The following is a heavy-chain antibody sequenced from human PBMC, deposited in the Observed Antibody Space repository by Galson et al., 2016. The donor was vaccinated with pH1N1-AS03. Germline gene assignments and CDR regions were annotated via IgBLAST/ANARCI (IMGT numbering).Heavy chain of an antibody. CDR3: TTRYDSNGYSYYFDL. CDR1: GFIFSAYE. CDR2: ISSSGDTL. D-gene: IGHD3-22*01. Sequence: SLRLSCAASGFIFSAYEMNWVRQAPGKGLEWVSYISSSGDTLSYSDSVKGRFTISRDNAKNSLYLQVNSLRAEDTDIYYCTTRYDSNGYSYYFDLWGQGTLVTVSS. J-gene: IGHJ4*02. V-gene: IGHV3-48*03.